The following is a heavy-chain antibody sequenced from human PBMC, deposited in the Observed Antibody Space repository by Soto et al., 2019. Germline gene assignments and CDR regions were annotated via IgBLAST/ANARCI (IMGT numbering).Heavy chain of an antibody. CDR2: IIPIFGTA. CDR3: ALLAYCGGDCYWGRDDAFDI. CDR1: GGTFSSYA. Sequence: SVKVSCKASGGTFSSYAISWVRQAPGQGLEWMGGIIPIFGTANYAQKFQGRVTITADESTSTAYMELSSLRSEDTAVYYCALLAYCGGDCYWGRDDAFDIWGQGTMVTVSS. D-gene: IGHD2-21*02. V-gene: IGHV1-69*13. J-gene: IGHJ3*02.